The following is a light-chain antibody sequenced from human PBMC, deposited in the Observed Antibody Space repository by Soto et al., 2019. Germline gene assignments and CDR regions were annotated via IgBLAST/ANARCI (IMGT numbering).Light chain of an antibody. J-gene: IGKJ1*01. V-gene: IGKV1-39*01. CDR1: QTVSRY. CDR3: QQTYSNLWT. Sequence: DIQLTQSPSSLSASVGETVTITCRASQTVSRYLNWYQQKSGTAPKLLIYAASTLHTGVPSRFSGRGSGTDFTLTINKLQREDFADYFCQQTYSNLWTFGQGTKVEIK. CDR2: AAS.